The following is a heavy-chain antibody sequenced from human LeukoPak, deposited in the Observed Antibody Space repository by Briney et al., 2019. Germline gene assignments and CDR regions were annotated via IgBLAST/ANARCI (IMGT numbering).Heavy chain of an antibody. CDR1: GFTFSDYV. J-gene: IGHJ5*01. CDR3: AKRVFASSIDA. Sequence: GESLRLSCAASGFTFSDYVMIWVRQAPGKGLEWVSAIGGSGGSTYYADSVKGRFTISRDNSKNTLYLQMNSLRAEDTAVYYCAKRVFASSIDAWGQGTLVTVSS. D-gene: IGHD3-3*01. CDR2: IGGSGGST. V-gene: IGHV3-23*01.